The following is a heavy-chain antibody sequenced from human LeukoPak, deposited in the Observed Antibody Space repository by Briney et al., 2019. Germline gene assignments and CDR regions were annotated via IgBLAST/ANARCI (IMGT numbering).Heavy chain of an antibody. CDR3: ARVNGDYGVDY. Sequence: SETLSLTCTVSGGSISSYYWSWIRQIPGKGLEWIGYIYYSGSTNYNPSLKSRVTISVDTSKNQFSLKLSSVTAADTAVYYCARVNGDYGVDYWGQGTLVTVSS. D-gene: IGHD4-17*01. J-gene: IGHJ4*02. V-gene: IGHV4-59*01. CDR2: IYYSGST. CDR1: GGSISSYY.